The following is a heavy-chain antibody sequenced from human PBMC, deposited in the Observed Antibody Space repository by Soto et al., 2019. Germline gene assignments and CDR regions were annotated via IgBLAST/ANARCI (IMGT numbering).Heavy chain of an antibody. CDR3: ARHKPDDYDSSGYYSYAFDT. J-gene: IGHJ3*02. V-gene: IGHV5-51*01. D-gene: IGHD3-22*01. Sequence: PGESLKISCKGSRYSFTSYWIGWVRQMPGKGLEWMGIIYPGDSDTRYSPSFQGQVTISADKSISTAYLQWSSLKASDTAMYYCARHKPDDYDSSGYYSYAFDTWAQGTMVTVSS. CDR1: RYSFTSYW. CDR2: IYPGDSDT.